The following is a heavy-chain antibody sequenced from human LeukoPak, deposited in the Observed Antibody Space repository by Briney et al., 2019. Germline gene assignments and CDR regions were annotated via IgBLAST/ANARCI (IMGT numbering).Heavy chain of an antibody. J-gene: IGHJ3*02. CDR2: ISYDGSNK. CDR1: GFTFSSYG. V-gene: IGHV3-30*03. Sequence: GGSLRLSCAASGFTFSSYGMHWVRQAPGKGLEWVAVISYDGSNKYYADSVKGRFTISRDNSKNTLYLQMNSLRAEDTAVYHCARWELENDAFDIWGQGTMVTVSS. CDR3: ARWELENDAFDI. D-gene: IGHD1-26*01.